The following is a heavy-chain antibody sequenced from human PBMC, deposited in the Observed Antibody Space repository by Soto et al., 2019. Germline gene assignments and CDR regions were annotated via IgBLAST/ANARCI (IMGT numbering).Heavy chain of an antibody. CDR1: GYTFTNYG. CDR3: ARDEGYNSAWYWGGAGQPDDY. Sequence: QVQLVQSGAEVKKPGASVKVSCKTSGYTFTNYGITWVRQAPGQGLEWMGWITAYNGNTNYAQSLQGRVTMTTDTSTSTAYMELRSLRSDDTGVYYCARDEGYNSAWYWGGAGQPDDYWGQGTLVTVSS. CDR2: ITAYNGNT. V-gene: IGHV1-18*01. D-gene: IGHD6-19*01. J-gene: IGHJ4*02.